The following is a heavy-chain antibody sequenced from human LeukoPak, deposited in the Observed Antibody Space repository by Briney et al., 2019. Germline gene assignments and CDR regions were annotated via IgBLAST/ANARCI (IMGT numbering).Heavy chain of an antibody. D-gene: IGHD2-2*01. CDR3: VRGDTRDY. CDR2: IGATGRDT. Sequence: KPGESLRLSCVASGFTFETSTMNWVRQAPGKGLEWISSIGATGRDTYYAGSVRGRFTISRDNAKNSLFLQMNSLRIEDTAVYYCVRGDTRDYWGQGTLLTASS. J-gene: IGHJ4*02. CDR1: GFTFETST. V-gene: IGHV3-21*01.